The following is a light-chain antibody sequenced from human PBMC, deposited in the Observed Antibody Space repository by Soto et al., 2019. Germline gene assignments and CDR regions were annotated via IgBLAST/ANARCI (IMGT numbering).Light chain of an antibody. CDR1: SSDVGSYNF. Sequence: QSVLTQPASVSGSPGQSITISCTGTSSDVGSYNFVSWYQQHPGKGPKLMIYEVSKRPSGVSNRFSGSKSGNTASLTISGLQAEDEADYYCSSYTSSSTLGVFGGGTKLTVL. V-gene: IGLV2-14*02. CDR3: SSYTSSSTLGV. J-gene: IGLJ2*01. CDR2: EVS.